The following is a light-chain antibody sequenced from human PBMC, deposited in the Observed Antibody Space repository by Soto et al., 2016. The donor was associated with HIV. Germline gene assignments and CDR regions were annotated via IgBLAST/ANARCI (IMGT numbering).Light chain of an antibody. CDR1: KLGDKY. CDR2: QDS. Sequence: SYELTQPPSVSVSPGQTVSITCSGHKLGDKYASWYQQKPGQSPVLVIYQDSKRPSGIPERFSGSDSGNTATLTISGTQALDEADYYCQAWDRSTVVFGGGTKLTVL. CDR3: QAWDRSTVV. V-gene: IGLV3-1*01. J-gene: IGLJ2*01.